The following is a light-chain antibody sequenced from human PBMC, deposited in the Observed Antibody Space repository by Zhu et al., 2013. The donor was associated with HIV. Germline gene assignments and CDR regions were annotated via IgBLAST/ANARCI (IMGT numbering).Light chain of an antibody. CDR1: QDIGDW. Sequence: IQMTQSPSTLSASVGDRVTITCRASQDIGDWVAWYQQKPGKAPNLLIYDASSLMGGVPSRFSGSGSETEFTLTVTSLQAEDFATYYCQQYHRFPWTFGQGTRVEVK. CDR3: QQYHRFPWT. V-gene: IGKV1-5*01. J-gene: IGKJ1*01. CDR2: DAS.